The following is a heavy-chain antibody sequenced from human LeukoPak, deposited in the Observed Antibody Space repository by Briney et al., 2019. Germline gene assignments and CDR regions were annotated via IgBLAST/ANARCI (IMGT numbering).Heavy chain of an antibody. Sequence: ASVKVSCKASGGTFSSYAISWVRQAPGQGLEGMGGIIPIFGTANYAQKFQGRVTITADESTSTAYMELSSLRSEDTAVYYCARDSTVTTWGYGMDVWGQGTTVTVSS. CDR2: IIPIFGTA. CDR1: GGTFSSYA. V-gene: IGHV1-69*13. J-gene: IGHJ6*02. CDR3: ARDSTVTTWGYGMDV. D-gene: IGHD4-11*01.